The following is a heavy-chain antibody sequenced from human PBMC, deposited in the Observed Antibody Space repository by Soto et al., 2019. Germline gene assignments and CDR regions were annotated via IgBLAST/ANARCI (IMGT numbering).Heavy chain of an antibody. D-gene: IGHD3-10*01. CDR3: EKVGPFVSGSYRYHYNRLAP. CDR2: IFIDDTT. V-gene: IGHV3-23*02. CDR1: GFTFNIYA. J-gene: IGHJ5*02. Sequence: PGGSLRLSCAASGFTFNIYAMSWVRQAPRKGLEGISVIFIDDTTHHGVSMKGRFTISRDSARNTLYLQMNDMRVDDTDVYYCEKVGPFVSGSYRYHYNRLAPWGQGTPVTVSS.